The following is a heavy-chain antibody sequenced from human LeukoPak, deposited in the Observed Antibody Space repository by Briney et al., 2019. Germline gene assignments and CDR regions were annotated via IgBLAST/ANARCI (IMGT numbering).Heavy chain of an antibody. D-gene: IGHD2-8*01. J-gene: IGHJ4*02. Sequence: SGTLSLTCGVSGGSITSTNWWSWVRQPPGQGLEWIGEVSLSGLTNYNPTLSSRIIMALDTSKNHLSLHLTSVTAADTAVYYCSRENGAFSPFGYWGQGYLVTVLS. V-gene: IGHV4-4*02. CDR2: VSLSGLT. CDR1: GGSITSTNW. CDR3: SRENGAFSPFGY.